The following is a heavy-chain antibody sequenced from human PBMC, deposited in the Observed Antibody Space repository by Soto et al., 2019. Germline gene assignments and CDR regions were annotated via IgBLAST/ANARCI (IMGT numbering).Heavy chain of an antibody. Sequence: ASVKVSCKASGYSFTSYAISWVRQAPGQGLEWMGWISGYNGNTNYAQKLQGRVTMTTDTSTNTAYMELSSLISEDTAVYYCARPKDYDDCLDLWGQGTLVTVSS. CDR1: GYSFTSYA. CDR2: ISGYNGNT. D-gene: IGHD3-22*01. J-gene: IGHJ4*02. V-gene: IGHV1-18*01. CDR3: ARPKDYDDCLDL.